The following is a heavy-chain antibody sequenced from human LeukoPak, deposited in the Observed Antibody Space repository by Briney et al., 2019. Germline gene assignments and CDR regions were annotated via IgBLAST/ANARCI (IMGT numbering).Heavy chain of an antibody. J-gene: IGHJ6*02. V-gene: IGHV4-59*12. CDR3: ARAVGYCSGGSCPLWYYYYGMDV. D-gene: IGHD2-15*01. CDR1: GGSISSYY. CDR2: IYYSGST. Sequence: SETLSLTCTVSGGSISSYYWSWIRQPPGKGLEYIGYIYYSGSTNYNPSLKSRVTISVDTSKNQFSLKLSSVTAADTAVYYCARAVGYCSGGSCPLWYYYYGMDVWGQGTRVTVSS.